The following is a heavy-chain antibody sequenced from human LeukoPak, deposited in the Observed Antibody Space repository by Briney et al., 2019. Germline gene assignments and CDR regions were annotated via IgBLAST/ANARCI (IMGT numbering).Heavy chain of an antibody. Sequence: ASMKVSCKVSGYTLSELSMHWVRQAPGKGLEWMGAFDPEDGETIYAQKCQARFTMNEDTSIDTAYMELSSLRSEDTAVYYCGASLDESGAIDFWGQGSLVTVSS. CDR1: GYTLSELS. D-gene: IGHD2-15*01. CDR2: FDPEDGET. J-gene: IGHJ4*02. V-gene: IGHV1-24*01. CDR3: GASLDESGAIDF.